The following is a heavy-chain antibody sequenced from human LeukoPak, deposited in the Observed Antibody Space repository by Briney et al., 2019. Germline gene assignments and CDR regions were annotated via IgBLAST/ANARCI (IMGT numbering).Heavy chain of an antibody. CDR3: ARVPNYYDSSGYYTPFPYYYYYYGMDV. Sequence: SETLSLTCAVYGGSFSGYYWSWIRQPPGKGLEWIGEINHSGSTNYNPSLKSRVTISVDTSKNQFSLKLSSVTAADTAVYYCARVPNYYDSSGYYTPFPYYYYYYGMDVWGQGTTVTVSS. CDR2: INHSGST. J-gene: IGHJ6*02. V-gene: IGHV4-34*01. CDR1: GGSFSGYY. D-gene: IGHD3-22*01.